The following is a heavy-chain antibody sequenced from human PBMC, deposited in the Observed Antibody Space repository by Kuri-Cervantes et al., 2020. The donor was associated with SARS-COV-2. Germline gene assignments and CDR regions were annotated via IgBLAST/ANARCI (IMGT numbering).Heavy chain of an antibody. CDR1: GDSVSSNSAA. CDR2: TYYRSKWYN. V-gene: IGHV6-1*01. CDR3: ARGERIAARPSYGMDV. D-gene: IGHD6-6*01. Sequence: SQTLSLTCAIPGDSVSSNSAAWNWIRQSPSRGLEWLGRTYYRSKWYNDYAVSVKSRITINPDTSKNQFSLQLNSVTPEDTAVYYCARGERIAARPSYGMDVWGQGTTVTVSS. J-gene: IGHJ6*02.